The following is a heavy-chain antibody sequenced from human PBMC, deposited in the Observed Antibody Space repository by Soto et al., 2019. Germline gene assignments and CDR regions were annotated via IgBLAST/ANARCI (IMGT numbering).Heavy chain of an antibody. CDR3: AKGGPFTGGFDP. Sequence: EGQLLQSGGDLVQPGGSLRLSCAGSGLTLRSYAMTWIRQTPEKGLEWVSTISGRSAVPSYADSVNGRFTVSRDNSKNTLYMQMNSLRPDETAIYYCAKGGPFTGGFDPWGQGTLVTVSA. CDR1: GLTLRSYA. J-gene: IGHJ5*02. CDR2: ISGRSAVP. V-gene: IGHV3-23*01. D-gene: IGHD3-16*01.